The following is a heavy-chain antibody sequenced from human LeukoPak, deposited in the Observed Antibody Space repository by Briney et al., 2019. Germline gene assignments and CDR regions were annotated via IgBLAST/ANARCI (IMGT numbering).Heavy chain of an antibody. D-gene: IGHD2-15*01. CDR1: GSTFTSYD. V-gene: IGHV1-8*01. Sequence: ASVKVSCKASGSTFTSYDINWVRQATGQGLEWMGWMNPNSGNTGYAQKFQGRVNMTRNTSISTAYMELSSLRSEDTAVYYWARGLHCSGGSCYSPGLDYYYMDVWRKGTTVTVSS. J-gene: IGHJ6*03. CDR2: MNPNSGNT. CDR3: ARGLHCSGGSCYSPGLDYYYMDV.